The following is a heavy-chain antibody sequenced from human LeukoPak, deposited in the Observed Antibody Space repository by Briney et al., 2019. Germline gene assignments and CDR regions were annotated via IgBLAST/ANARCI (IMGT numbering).Heavy chain of an antibody. V-gene: IGHV3-23*01. CDR2: ISGSGGST. J-gene: IGHJ4*02. CDR3: TRPFAEADY. D-gene: IGHD2-8*01. CDR1: GFTFSSYG. Sequence: GGSLRLSCAASGFTFSSYGMSWVRQAPGKGLEWVSAISGSGGSTYYADSVKGRFTISRDNSKNTLYVQMNSLKTEDTAVYYCTRPFAEADYWGQGTLVTVSS.